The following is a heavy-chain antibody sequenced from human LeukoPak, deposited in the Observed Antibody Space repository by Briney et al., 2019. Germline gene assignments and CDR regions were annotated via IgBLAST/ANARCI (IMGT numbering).Heavy chain of an antibody. J-gene: IGHJ4*02. CDR2: TAHRGST. Sequence: SETLSLTCDVSGYSISVGYFWGWIRQPPGRGLEWIGSTAHRGSTYYNPSLKGRVSISIDGSKNQFSLSLTSVTAADTAIYYCARVTRNSGWFFDYWGQGTLATVSS. CDR1: GYSISVGYF. D-gene: IGHD6-19*01. CDR3: ARVTRNSGWFFDY. V-gene: IGHV4-38-2*01.